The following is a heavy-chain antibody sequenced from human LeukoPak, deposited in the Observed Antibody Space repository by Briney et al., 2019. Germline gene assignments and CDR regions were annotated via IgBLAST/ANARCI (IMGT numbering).Heavy chain of an antibody. CDR2: ISDSGGNT. V-gene: IGHV3-23*01. J-gene: IGHJ4*02. CDR3: ARGYYYDTSGYSLPLDY. CDR1: GFTFSSCA. Sequence: GGPLRLSCAASGFTFSSCAMSWVRQAPGKGLEWVAGISDSGGNTYYADSVKGRFTISRDNSKNTLFLQMSSLRAEDTAVYYCARGYYYDTSGYSLPLDYWGQGTLLTVSS. D-gene: IGHD3-22*01.